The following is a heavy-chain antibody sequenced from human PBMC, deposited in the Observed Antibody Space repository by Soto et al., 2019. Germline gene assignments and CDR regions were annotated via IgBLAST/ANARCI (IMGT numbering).Heavy chain of an antibody. CDR3: ARKARRGYSYGVSDAFDI. J-gene: IGHJ3*02. CDR2: IWYDGSNK. CDR1: GFTFSSYG. V-gene: IGHV3-33*01. Sequence: QVQLVESGGGVVQPGRSLRLSCAASGFTFSSYGMHWVRQAPGKGLEWVAVIWYDGSNKYYADSVKGRFTISRDNSKNTLYLQMNSLRAEDTAEYYCARKARRGYSYGVSDAFDIWGQGTMVTVSS. D-gene: IGHD5-18*01.